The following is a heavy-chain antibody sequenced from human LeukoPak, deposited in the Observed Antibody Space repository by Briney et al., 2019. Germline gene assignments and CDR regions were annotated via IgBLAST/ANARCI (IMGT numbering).Heavy chain of an antibody. D-gene: IGHD3-10*01. CDR1: GGSFNNYY. CDR3: ASDVGPSRGFDY. CDR2: IFYSGST. J-gene: IGHJ4*02. V-gene: IGHV4-59*01. Sequence: PSETLSLTCIVSGGSFNNYYWSWIRQPPGKGLEWIGYIFYSGSTTYNPSLKSRITMSVDTFKNQFSLKLRSVTAADTAVYYCASDVGPSRGFDYWGQGTLVTVSS.